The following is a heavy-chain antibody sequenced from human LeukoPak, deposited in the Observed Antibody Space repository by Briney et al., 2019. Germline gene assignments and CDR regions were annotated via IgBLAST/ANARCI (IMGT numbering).Heavy chain of an antibody. CDR2: IYYSGST. CDR3: ARDPRLDAFDI. V-gene: IGHV4-59*12. Sequence: SETLSLTCTVSGGSISNYYWSWIRQPPGKGLEWIGYIYYSGSTNYNPSLKSRVTISVDTSKNQFSLKLTSVTAADTAVYYCARDPRLDAFDIWGQGTMVTVSS. CDR1: GGSISNYY. J-gene: IGHJ3*02. D-gene: IGHD2-21*02.